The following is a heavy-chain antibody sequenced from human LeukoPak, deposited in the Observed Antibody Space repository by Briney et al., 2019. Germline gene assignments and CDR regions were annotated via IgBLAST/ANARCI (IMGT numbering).Heavy chain of an antibody. V-gene: IGHV7-4-1*02. Sequence: GASVKVSCKASGYTFTGYYMHWVRQAPGQGLEWMGWINTNTGTPTYAQGFTGRFVFSLDTSVSTAYLQISSLKAEDTAVYYCSRVVGLELLPPYPHLDYWGQGTLVTVSS. D-gene: IGHD1-7*01. CDR2: INTNTGTP. CDR1: GYTFTGYY. CDR3: SRVVGLELLPPYPHLDY. J-gene: IGHJ4*02.